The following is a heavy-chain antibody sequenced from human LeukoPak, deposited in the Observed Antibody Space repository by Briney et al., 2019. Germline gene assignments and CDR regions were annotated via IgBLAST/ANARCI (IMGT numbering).Heavy chain of an antibody. V-gene: IGHV4-61*10. CDR3: ARALRTPSLLGPLGKQLVRRFDP. CDR1: GGSISSGSYC. Sequence: PSGTLSLTCTVSGGSISSGSYCWSWIRQSAGKGLEWIGHIHISGSTNYNPSLKSRVTISVDTSKNQFSLKLSSVTAADTAVYYCARALRTPSLLGPLGKQLVRRFDPWGQGTLVTVSS. CDR2: IHISGST. D-gene: IGHD6-13*01. J-gene: IGHJ5*02.